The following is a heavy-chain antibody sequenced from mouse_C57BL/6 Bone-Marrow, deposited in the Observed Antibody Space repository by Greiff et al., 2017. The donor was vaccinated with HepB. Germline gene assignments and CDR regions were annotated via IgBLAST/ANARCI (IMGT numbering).Heavy chain of an antibody. V-gene: IGHV5-17*02. CDR3: ARLGVSSYFDY. CDR2: ISSDSTTV. J-gene: IGHJ2*01. Sequence: EVNLVESGGGLVQPGGSRKLSCSPSGFTFSSFGMHWVRQVPEKGLEWVAYISSDSTTVYYAVTVKGRFIISRDNPKNTLFLQMTSLRSEDSAMYYGARLGVSSYFDYWGQGTTLTVSS. CDR1: GFTFSSFG.